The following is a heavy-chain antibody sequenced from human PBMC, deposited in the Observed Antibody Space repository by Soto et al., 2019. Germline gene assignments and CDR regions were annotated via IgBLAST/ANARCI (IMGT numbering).Heavy chain of an antibody. D-gene: IGHD6-13*01. Sequence: QSGGSLRLSGAASGFTFSGSSIHWVRQASWKGLEWVGRIRSKANSYATAYAASVKGRFTISRDDSKNTAYLQMNSLKTEDTAVYYCTSHHSSSCCHWGQGTLVTVSS. J-gene: IGHJ4*02. V-gene: IGHV3-73*01. CDR2: IRSKANSYAT. CDR3: TSHHSSSCCH. CDR1: GFTFSGSS.